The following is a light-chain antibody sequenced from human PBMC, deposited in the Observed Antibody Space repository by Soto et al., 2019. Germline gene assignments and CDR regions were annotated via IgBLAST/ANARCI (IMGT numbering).Light chain of an antibody. CDR2: DVS. V-gene: IGKV3-11*01. CDR1: QGVTTN. CDR3: QQRSNWPPIT. J-gene: IGKJ5*01. Sequence: EIVMTQSPATLFVSPGDRAILSCRAGQGVTTNFAWYQQKSGQSPRLLIYDVSHRATGVPARFSGSGSGTDFTLTISSLEPEDFAVYYCQQRSNWPPITFGQGTRLEI.